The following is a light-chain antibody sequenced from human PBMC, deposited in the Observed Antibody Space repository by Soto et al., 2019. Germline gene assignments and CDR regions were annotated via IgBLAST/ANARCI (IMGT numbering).Light chain of an antibody. CDR2: RAS. CDR1: QDLSTY. J-gene: IGKJ1*01. CDR3: QELNSYPRT. Sequence: QLTQSPSFLSASVGDRVTITCRASQDLSTYLAWYQQKPGKAPQNLIYRASTLQTGVPSRFSGSGSGTEFTLTIRSLQPEDFATYYCQELNSYPRTFGQGTKVEIK. V-gene: IGKV1-9*01.